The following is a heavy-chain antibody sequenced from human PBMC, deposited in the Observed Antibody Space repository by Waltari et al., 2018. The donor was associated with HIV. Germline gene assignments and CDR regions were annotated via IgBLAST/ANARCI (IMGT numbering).Heavy chain of an antibody. J-gene: IGHJ4*02. D-gene: IGHD4-17*01. CDR1: GYTFTSYG. V-gene: IGHV1-18*01. CDR3: ARDRRDYGDYRAADY. Sequence: QVQLVQSGAEVKKSGASVKVSCKASGYTFTSYGISWVRQASGQGLEYMGWISAFNGYTDYAQKFQGRVTMTTYSSTAYMELRSLTSDDTAVYYCARDRRDYGDYRAADYWGQGTLVTVSS. CDR2: ISAFNGYT.